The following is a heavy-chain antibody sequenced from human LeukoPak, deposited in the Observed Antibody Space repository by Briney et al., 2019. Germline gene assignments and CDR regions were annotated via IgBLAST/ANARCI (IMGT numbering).Heavy chain of an antibody. CDR3: ARGALLWFGAKMEYYFDS. Sequence: PSETLSLTCAVYGGSFSGYHWSWIRQPPGKGLEWIGEINHSGSTNYNPSLKSRVTISVDTSKNQFSLRLKSVTAADTAVYYCARGALLWFGAKMEYYFDSWGQGTPLTVSS. CDR2: INHSGST. CDR1: GGSFSGYH. D-gene: IGHD3-10*01. J-gene: IGHJ4*02. V-gene: IGHV4-34*01.